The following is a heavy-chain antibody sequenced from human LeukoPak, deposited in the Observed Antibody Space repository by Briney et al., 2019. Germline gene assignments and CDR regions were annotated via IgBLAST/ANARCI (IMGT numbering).Heavy chain of an antibody. V-gene: IGHV1-8*01. CDR2: MNPNSGNT. CDR3: ARGSFVVVPAAMQGYYMDV. CDR1: GYTFTGYD. D-gene: IGHD2-2*01. J-gene: IGHJ6*03. Sequence: ASVKVSCEASGYTFTGYDINWVRQATGQGLEWMGWMNPNSGNTGYAQKFQGRVTMTRNTSISTAYMELSSLRSEDTAVYYCARGSFVVVPAAMQGYYMDVWGKGTTVTVSS.